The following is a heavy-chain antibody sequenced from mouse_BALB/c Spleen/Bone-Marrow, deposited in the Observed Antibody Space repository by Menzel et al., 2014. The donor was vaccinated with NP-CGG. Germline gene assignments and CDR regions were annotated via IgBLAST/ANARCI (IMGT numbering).Heavy chain of an antibody. D-gene: IGHD2-1*01. Sequence: VQLQQSGAELAKPGASVKMSCKTSGYTFXTYWIHWVKQRPGQGLEWIGYINPSTGYTEYNQKFKDKATLTADKSSSTAYMQLSSLTSEEFAVYYCAREGIYYGNTWFAYWGQGTLVTVSA. CDR3: AREGIYYGNTWFAY. CDR1: GYTFXTYW. V-gene: IGHV1-7*01. CDR2: INPSTGYT. J-gene: IGHJ3*01.